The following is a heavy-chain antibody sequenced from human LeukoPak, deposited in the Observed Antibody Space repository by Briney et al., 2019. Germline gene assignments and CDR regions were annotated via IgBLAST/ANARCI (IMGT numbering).Heavy chain of an antibody. CDR1: GFTVSSNY. CDR3: AKTVGYSYGYGDY. J-gene: IGHJ4*02. D-gene: IGHD5-18*01. V-gene: IGHV3-23*01. Sequence: PGGSLRLSCAASGFTVSSNYMSWVRQAPGKGLEWVSAISGSGGSTYYADSVKGRFTISRDNSKNTLYLQMNSLRAEDTAVYYCAKTVGYSYGYGDYWGQGTLVTVSS. CDR2: ISGSGGST.